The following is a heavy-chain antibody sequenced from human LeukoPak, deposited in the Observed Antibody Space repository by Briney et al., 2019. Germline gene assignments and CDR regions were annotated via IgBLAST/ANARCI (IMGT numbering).Heavy chain of an antibody. V-gene: IGHV1-69*04. Sequence: SVKVSCKASAGTFSSYAISWVRQAPGQGLEWMGRIIPILDLANYAQKFQGRVTITADNSTSSAYMQLSSLRSEDTAVYYCARDREVVPAAFDYWGQGTLVTVSS. CDR3: ARDREVVPAAFDY. CDR2: IIPILDLA. J-gene: IGHJ4*02. CDR1: AGTFSSYA. D-gene: IGHD2-2*01.